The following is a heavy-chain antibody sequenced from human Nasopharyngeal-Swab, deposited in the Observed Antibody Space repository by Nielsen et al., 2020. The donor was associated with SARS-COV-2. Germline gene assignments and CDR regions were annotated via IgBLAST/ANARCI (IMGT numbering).Heavy chain of an antibody. J-gene: IGHJ4*02. Sequence: GESPKIPCAAPGFTFSSYSMNWVRQAPGKGLEWVSSISSSSSYIYYADSVKGRFTISRDNAKNSLYLQMNSLRAEDTAVYYCARDGGDIVVVVAATYLGYWGQGTLVTVSS. V-gene: IGHV3-21*01. D-gene: IGHD2-15*01. CDR3: ARDGGDIVVVVAATYLGY. CDR2: ISSSSSYI. CDR1: GFTFSSYS.